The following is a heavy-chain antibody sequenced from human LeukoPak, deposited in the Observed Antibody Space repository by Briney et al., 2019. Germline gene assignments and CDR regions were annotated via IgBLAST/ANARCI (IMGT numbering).Heavy chain of an antibody. J-gene: IGHJ4*02. CDR1: GFTFSSYW. Sequence: PGGSLRLFFAASGFTFSSYWMSWVRQAPGKGLEWVANIKQDGSEKYYVDSVKGRFTISRDNAKNSLYLQMNSLRAEDTAVYYCASFEDFWSGYLDYWGQGTLVTVSS. CDR2: IKQDGSEK. D-gene: IGHD3-3*01. V-gene: IGHV3-7*01. CDR3: ASFEDFWSGYLDY.